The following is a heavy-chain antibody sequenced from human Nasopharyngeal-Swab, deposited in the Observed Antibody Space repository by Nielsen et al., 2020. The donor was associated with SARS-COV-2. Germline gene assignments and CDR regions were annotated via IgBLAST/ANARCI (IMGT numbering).Heavy chain of an antibody. J-gene: IGHJ4*02. V-gene: IGHV1-2*02. CDR3: ARDRGYCSGGSCYLDDS. CDR2: INPNTGGT. D-gene: IGHD2-15*01. Sequence: ASVKVSCKASGYTFIDYYIYWVRQAPGQGLEWMGWINPNTGGTNYAQKFQGRVTMTRDTPISTAYMELSRLRSEDTAVYYCARDRGYCSGGSCYLDDSWGQGTLVTVSS. CDR1: GYTFIDYY.